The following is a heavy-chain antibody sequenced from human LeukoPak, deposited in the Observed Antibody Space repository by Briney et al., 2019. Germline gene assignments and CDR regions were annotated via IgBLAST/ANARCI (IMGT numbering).Heavy chain of an antibody. Sequence: ASVKVSCKASGGTFSSYAISWVRQAPGQGLEWMGGIIPIFGTANYAQKFQGRVTITADESTSTAYMELSSLRSEDTAVYYCARGGYGGNSIAYDAFDIWGQGTMVTVSS. CDR1: GGTFSSYA. D-gene: IGHD4-23*01. CDR2: IIPIFGTA. V-gene: IGHV1-69*01. CDR3: ARGGYGGNSIAYDAFDI. J-gene: IGHJ3*02.